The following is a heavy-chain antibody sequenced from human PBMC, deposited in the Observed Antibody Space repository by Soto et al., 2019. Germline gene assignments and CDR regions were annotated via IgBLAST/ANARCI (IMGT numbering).Heavy chain of an antibody. CDR3: ARAFGVVIIPTAFDY. J-gene: IGHJ4*02. CDR2: IIPIFGTA. CDR1: GGTFSSYA. D-gene: IGHD3-3*01. Sequence: SVKVSFKASGGTFSSYAISWVRQAPGQGLEWMGGIIPIFGTANYAQKFQGRVTITADESTSTAYMELSSLRSEDTAVYYCARAFGVVIIPTAFDYWGQGTLVTVSS. V-gene: IGHV1-69*13.